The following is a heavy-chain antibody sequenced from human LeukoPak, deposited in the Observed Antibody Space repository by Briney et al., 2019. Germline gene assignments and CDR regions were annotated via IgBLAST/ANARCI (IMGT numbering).Heavy chain of an antibody. CDR1: GFTFSDYF. Sequence: GGSLRLSCVASGFTFSDYFMTWIRQPPGKPLECVSYISTIDGIIYYADSVKDRFTISRDNAKSSLFLKMNNLRAEDTAVYYCAKASWGMDVWGQGSSVIVS. V-gene: IGHV3-11*01. CDR3: AKASWGMDV. CDR2: ISTIDGII. J-gene: IGHJ6*02.